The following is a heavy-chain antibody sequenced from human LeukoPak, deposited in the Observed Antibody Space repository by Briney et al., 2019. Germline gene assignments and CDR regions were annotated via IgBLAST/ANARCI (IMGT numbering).Heavy chain of an antibody. V-gene: IGHV4-38-2*02. CDR3: ARAKYYYYYYMDV. CDR1: GYSISSGYY. J-gene: IGHJ6*03. Sequence: PSETLSLTCSVSGYSISSGYYWGWIRQPPGKGLEWIGTIRHSGTTYYNPSLKSRVTISIDSSKNQFSLKLSSVTAADTAVYYCARAKYYYYYYMDVWGKGTTVTVSS. CDR2: IRHSGTT.